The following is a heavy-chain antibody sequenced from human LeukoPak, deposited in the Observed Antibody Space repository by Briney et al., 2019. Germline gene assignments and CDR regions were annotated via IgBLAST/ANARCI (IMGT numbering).Heavy chain of an antibody. CDR2: ISSSGSTI. CDR1: GFTFSSYE. J-gene: IGHJ6*03. CDR3: ARLDYYGSGWYYYYMDV. D-gene: IGHD3-10*01. Sequence: GGSLRLSCAASGFTFSSYEMNWVRQAPGKGLEWVSYISSSGSTIYYADSVKGRFTISRDNAKNSLYLQMNSLRAEDTAVYYCARLDYYGSGWYYYYMDVWGKGTTVTISS. V-gene: IGHV3-48*03.